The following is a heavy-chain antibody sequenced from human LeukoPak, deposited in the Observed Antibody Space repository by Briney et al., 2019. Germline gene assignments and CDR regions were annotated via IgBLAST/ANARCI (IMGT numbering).Heavy chain of an antibody. CDR2: IYPGDSDT. D-gene: IGHD3-22*01. CDR3: ARPYYCDSSGYRSAAFDI. Sequence: GESPKISCKGSGYSFTSYWIGWVCQMPGKGLEWMGIIYPGDSDTRYSPSFQGQVTISADKSISTAYLQWSSLKASDTAMYYCARPYYCDSSGYRSAAFDIWGQGTMVTVSS. V-gene: IGHV5-51*01. J-gene: IGHJ3*02. CDR1: GYSFTSYW.